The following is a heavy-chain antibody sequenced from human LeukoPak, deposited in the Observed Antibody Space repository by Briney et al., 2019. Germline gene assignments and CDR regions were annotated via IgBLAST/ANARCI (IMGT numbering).Heavy chain of an antibody. V-gene: IGHV5-51*01. CDR3: ATRIGARGAYWYFDF. Sequence: GESLKISCKSSGYSFISYWIGWVRQRPGKGLEWMGIIYPGDSDTRYSPSFEGQVTISADKSISTAYLQWSSLKASDTAVYYCATRIGARGAYWYFDFWGRGTLVTVSS. CDR1: GYSFISYW. D-gene: IGHD3-16*01. CDR2: IYPGDSDT. J-gene: IGHJ2*01.